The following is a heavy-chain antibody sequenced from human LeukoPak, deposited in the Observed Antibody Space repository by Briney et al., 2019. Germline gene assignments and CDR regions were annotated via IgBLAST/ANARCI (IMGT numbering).Heavy chain of an antibody. D-gene: IGHD5-24*01. Sequence: TSETLSLTCAVYGGSFSGYYWSWIRQPPGKGLEWIGEINHSGSTNYNPSLKSRVTISVDTSKNQFSLNLTSLTAADTAVYYCARSPNGDGYDYYMDVWGKGTTVTISS. CDR3: ARSPNGDGYDYYMDV. V-gene: IGHV4-34*01. J-gene: IGHJ6*03. CDR1: GGSFSGYY. CDR2: INHSGST.